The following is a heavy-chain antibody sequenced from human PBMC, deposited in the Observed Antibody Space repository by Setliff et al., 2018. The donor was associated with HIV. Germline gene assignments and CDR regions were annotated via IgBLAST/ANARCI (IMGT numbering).Heavy chain of an antibody. CDR2: INPSGGST. CDR3: ARDLSISNPYYDILTGPGVY. D-gene: IGHD3-9*01. Sequence: ASVKVSCKASGYTLTSYYMHWMRQAPGQGLEWLGIINPSGGSTSYAQRFQGRVTMTRDTSTSTVYMELSSLRSEDTAVYYCARDLSISNPYYDILTGPGVYWGQGTLVTVSS. V-gene: IGHV1-46*01. J-gene: IGHJ4*02. CDR1: GYTLTSYY.